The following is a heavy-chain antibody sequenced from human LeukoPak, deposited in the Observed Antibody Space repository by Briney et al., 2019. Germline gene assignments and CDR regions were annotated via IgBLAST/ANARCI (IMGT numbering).Heavy chain of an antibody. CDR2: IWDDGNNK. CDR3: ARDSYQDYYGRFDP. V-gene: IGHV3-33*01. J-gene: IGHJ5*02. Sequence: GGSLRLSSAASGFSFSNHGMHWVRQAPGKRLEWVAVIWDDGNNKRYANSVNGRFTISRDNSENTLYLQMNGLTAEDTAMYYCARDSYQDYYGRFDPWGQGTLVIVSS. CDR1: GFSFSNHG. D-gene: IGHD3-10*01.